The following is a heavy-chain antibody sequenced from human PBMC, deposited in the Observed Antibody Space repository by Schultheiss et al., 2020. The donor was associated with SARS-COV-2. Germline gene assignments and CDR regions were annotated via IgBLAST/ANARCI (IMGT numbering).Heavy chain of an antibody. Sequence: SETLSLTCTVSGDSVSRDTSYWSWVRQTPGKGLEWIGCIHHTGSTNYNPSLKSRVTISVDTSKNQFSLKLSSVTAADTAVYYCARAGIAAAGPQIDYWGQGTLVTVSS. J-gene: IGHJ4*02. CDR3: ARAGIAAAGPQIDY. CDR1: GDSVSRDTSY. V-gene: IGHV4-61*01. D-gene: IGHD6-13*01. CDR2: IHHTGST.